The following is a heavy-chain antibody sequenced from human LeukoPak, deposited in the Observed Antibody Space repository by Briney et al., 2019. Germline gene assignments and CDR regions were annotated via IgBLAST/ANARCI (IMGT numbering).Heavy chain of an antibody. CDR3: ARVSGATITTYYGMDV. D-gene: IGHD5-12*01. CDR2: IHYSGST. Sequence: SETLSLTCTVSGGSFSRYYWSWIRQPPGKGLEWIGNIHYSGSTNYNPSLKSRVTISIDTSKNQFSLRLSSVTAVDTAVYYCARVSGATITTYYGMDVWGKRTRATVSP. CDR1: GGSFSRYY. V-gene: IGHV4-59*01. J-gene: IGHJ6*04.